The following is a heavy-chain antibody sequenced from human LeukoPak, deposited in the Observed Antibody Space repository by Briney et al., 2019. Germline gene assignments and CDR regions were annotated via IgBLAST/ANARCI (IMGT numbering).Heavy chain of an antibody. D-gene: IGHD1-26*01. V-gene: IGHV3-23*01. Sequence: GGSLRLSCAASGFTFSSYSMNWVRQAPGEGLEWVSAISGSGGSTYYADSVKGRFTISRDNSKNTLYLQMNSLRAEDTAVYYCAKVFVGATPGGYWGQGTLVTVSS. CDR1: GFTFSSYS. CDR3: AKVFVGATPGGY. J-gene: IGHJ4*02. CDR2: ISGSGGST.